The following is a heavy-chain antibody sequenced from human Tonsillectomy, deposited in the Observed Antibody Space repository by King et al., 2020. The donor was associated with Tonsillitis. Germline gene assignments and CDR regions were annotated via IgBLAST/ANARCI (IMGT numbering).Heavy chain of an antibody. J-gene: IGHJ4*02. CDR3: ARSVSGSFDY. CDR1: GGSISSSDHY. V-gene: IGHV4-39*01. Sequence: QLQESGPGVVKPSETLSLTCTVSGGSISSSDHYWAWIRQPPGKGLEWIGYMYYSGTIFYNPSLKSRITISGGTSENRFSLELRSVTAADTAVYFCARSVSGSFDYWGQGALVTVSS. D-gene: IGHD1-26*01. CDR2: MYYSGTI.